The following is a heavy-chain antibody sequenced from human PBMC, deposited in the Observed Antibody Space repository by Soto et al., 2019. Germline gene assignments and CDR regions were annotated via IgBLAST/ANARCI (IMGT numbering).Heavy chain of an antibody. V-gene: IGHV4-59*01. D-gene: IGHD2-21*02. CDR3: ARDLWGYCGTDCYPLDV. CDR2: MYNTGST. CDR1: GGTISRYY. Sequence: QVQLQESGPGLVKPSETLSLTCTVSGGTISRYYWSWIRQPPGKGLEWIGYMYNTGSTVYNPSFKRRVTISVDTPKNQFSLKLNSVTAADTAVYYCARDLWGYCGTDCYPLDVWGQGTTVTVSS. J-gene: IGHJ6*02.